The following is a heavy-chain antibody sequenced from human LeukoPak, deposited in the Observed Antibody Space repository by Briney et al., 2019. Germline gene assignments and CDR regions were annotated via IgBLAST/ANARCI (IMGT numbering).Heavy chain of an antibody. D-gene: IGHD3-22*01. V-gene: IGHV3-48*03. J-gene: IGHJ3*02. CDR3: ARGGYDSRGYYFNAFDI. CDR2: ISSSGSAI. Sequence: GGSLRLSCAASGFTFSNYEMNWVRQAPGKGLKWVSYISSSGSAIYYADSVKGRFTISRDNAQNSLYVQMSSLRAEDTAVYYCARGGYDSRGYYFNAFDIWGQGTMVTVSS. CDR1: GFTFSNYE.